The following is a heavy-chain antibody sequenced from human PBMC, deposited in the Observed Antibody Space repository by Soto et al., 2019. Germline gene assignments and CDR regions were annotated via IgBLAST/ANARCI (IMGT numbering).Heavy chain of an antibody. Sequence: SETLSLSCTVSGGSISSGGYYWSWIRQHPGKGLEWIGYIYYSGSTYYNPSLKSRVTISVDTSKNQFSLKLSSVTAADTAVYYCARRGGPYYDSRDFDYWGQGTLVTVS. J-gene: IGHJ4*02. V-gene: IGHV4-31*03. CDR1: GGSISSGGYY. CDR2: IYYSGST. CDR3: ARRGGPYYDSRDFDY. D-gene: IGHD3-22*01.